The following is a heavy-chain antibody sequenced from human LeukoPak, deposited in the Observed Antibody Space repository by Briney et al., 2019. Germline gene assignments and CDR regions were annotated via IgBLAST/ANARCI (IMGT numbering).Heavy chain of an antibody. CDR2: IYYSGST. V-gene: IGHV4-39*01. J-gene: IGHJ4*02. Sequence: PSETLSLTCIVSGGSISSSSYYWGWVRQPPGKGLEWIGSIYYSGSTYHNPYLKSRVTISVDASRNQFYLRLSSVTAADTAVYYCATYTNRLHYWGQGTLVTVSS. D-gene: IGHD2-8*01. CDR3: ATYTNRLHY. CDR1: GGSISSSSYY.